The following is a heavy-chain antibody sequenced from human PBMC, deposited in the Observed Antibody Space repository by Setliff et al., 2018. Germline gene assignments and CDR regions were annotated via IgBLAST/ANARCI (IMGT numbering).Heavy chain of an antibody. CDR2: IYTSGTT. V-gene: IGHV4-39*07. CDR3: ARGRLLYVGDSHYFDN. Sequence: PSETLSLTCTDPGDSISSFSYYWGWIRQPPGKGLEWIGTIYTSGTTNYSPSLKTRVTISTDTSKNQFSLQLTSVTATDTAVYYCARGRLLYVGDSHYFDNWGQETLVTVSS. J-gene: IGHJ4*02. CDR1: GDSISSFSYY. D-gene: IGHD4-17*01.